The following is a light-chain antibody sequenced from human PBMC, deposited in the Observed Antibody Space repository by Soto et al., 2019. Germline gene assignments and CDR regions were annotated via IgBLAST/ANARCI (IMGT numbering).Light chain of an antibody. J-gene: IGKJ5*01. CDR2: DAS. CDR3: QRCRNWSLT. Sequence: EIELTHSPATLSFAPEERVTLSCRTSQSVSSYFAWYQQKPGQAPRLLIYDASNRATGIPARFSGSGSWTDFTLTICCLEPEALAGYYCQRCRNWSLTLRPGTPLE. V-gene: IGKV3-11*01. CDR1: QSVSSY.